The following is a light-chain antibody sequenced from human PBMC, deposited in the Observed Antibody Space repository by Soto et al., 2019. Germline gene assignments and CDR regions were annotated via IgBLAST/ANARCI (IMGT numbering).Light chain of an antibody. CDR1: QGINSY. V-gene: IGKV1-9*01. CDR3: QQINSYPIT. CDR2: AAS. J-gene: IGKJ5*01. Sequence: DIQLTQSPSFLSASVGDRVTITCRASQGINSYLAWYQQKPGKVPKLLIYAASTLQSGVPSRFSGSGSGTEFTLTISSRQPEDFATYYCQQINSYPITFGQGTRLEI.